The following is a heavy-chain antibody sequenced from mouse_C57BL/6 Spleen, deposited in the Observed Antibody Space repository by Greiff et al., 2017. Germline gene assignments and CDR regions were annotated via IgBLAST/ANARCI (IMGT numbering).Heavy chain of an antibody. CDR1: GYTFTSYW. CDR2: IYPGSGST. Sequence: VQLQQPGAELVKPGASVKMSCKASGYTFTSYWITWVKQRPGQGLEWIGDIYPGSGSTNYNEKFKSKATLTVDTSSSTAYMQLSSLTSEDSAVYYCARGGSTVFYYFDYWGQGTTLTVSS. V-gene: IGHV1-55*01. D-gene: IGHD1-1*01. CDR3: ARGGSTVFYYFDY. J-gene: IGHJ2*01.